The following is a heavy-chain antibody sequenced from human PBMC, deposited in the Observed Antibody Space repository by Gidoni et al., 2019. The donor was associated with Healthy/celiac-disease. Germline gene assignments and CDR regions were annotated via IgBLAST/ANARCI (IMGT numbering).Heavy chain of an antibody. V-gene: IGHV4-61*02. CDR3: ASSPIRLMHTHYYYYYYMDV. CDR1: GGSISSGSYY. CDR2: IYTSGST. Sequence: QVQLQESGPGLVKPSQTLSLTFTVSGGSISSGSYYWSWIRPPAGKGLEWIGRIYTSGSTNYNPSLKSRVTMSVDTSKNQFSLKLSSVTAADTAVYYCASSPIRLMHTHYYYYYYMDVWGKGTTVTVSS. D-gene: IGHD3-16*01. J-gene: IGHJ6*03.